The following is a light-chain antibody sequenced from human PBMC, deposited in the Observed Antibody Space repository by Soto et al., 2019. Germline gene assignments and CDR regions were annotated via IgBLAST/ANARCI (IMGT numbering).Light chain of an antibody. CDR2: GAS. V-gene: IGKV3-20*01. CDR3: QQYGSSPIT. J-gene: IGKJ4*01. Sequence: EIVLTQSPGTLSLSPGERATLSSRASQSVTSSYLAWYQLKPGQAPRLLIYGASSRATGIPDRFSGSGSGTDFTLTISRLEPEDFVVYYCQQYGSSPITFGGGTKVDIK. CDR1: QSVTSSY.